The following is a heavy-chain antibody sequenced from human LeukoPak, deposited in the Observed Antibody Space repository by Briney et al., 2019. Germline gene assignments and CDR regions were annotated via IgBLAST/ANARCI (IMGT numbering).Heavy chain of an antibody. CDR1: GYSFTTCW. D-gene: IGHD3-3*01. Sequence: GESLKISCQAFGYSFTTCWIGWVRQMPGKGLECMGIIYPGDSDVRYSPSFQGQVTISADKSISTAYLQWSSLKASDTAMYYCARIPSFDFWSGSLFYYFDYWGQGTLVTVSS. V-gene: IGHV5-51*01. J-gene: IGHJ4*02. CDR2: IYPGDSDV. CDR3: ARIPSFDFWSGSLFYYFDY.